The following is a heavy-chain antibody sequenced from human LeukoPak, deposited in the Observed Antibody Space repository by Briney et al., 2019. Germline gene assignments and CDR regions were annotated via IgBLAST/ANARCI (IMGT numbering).Heavy chain of an antibody. D-gene: IGHD6-19*01. CDR2: THPNRGDT. CDR3: ARQRSGWSYDAFDI. CDR1: GSTFTVYY. V-gene: IGHV1-2*02. J-gene: IGHJ3*02. Sequence: ASGTVACQASGSTFTVYYMHWVRQAPGHGLEWVGSTHPNRGDTNHAQKFQGRVTLPTNTSISTAYRELSRLRSDDSAVFYCARQRSGWSYDAFDIWGQGTMVTVSS.